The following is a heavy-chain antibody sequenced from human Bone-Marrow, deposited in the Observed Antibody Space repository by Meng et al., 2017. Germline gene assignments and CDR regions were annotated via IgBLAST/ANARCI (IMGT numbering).Heavy chain of an antibody. CDR2: INPNSGGT. J-gene: IGHJ4*02. V-gene: IGHV1-2*06. D-gene: IGHD1-26*01. CDR1: GYTFTGYY. CDR3: AREGGGSYEE. Sequence: ASVKVSCKASGYTFTGYYMHWVRQAPGQGLEWMGRINPNSGGTNYAQKFQGRVTMTRDTSTSTVYMELSSLRSEDTAVYYCAREGGGSYEEWGQGTLVTVSS.